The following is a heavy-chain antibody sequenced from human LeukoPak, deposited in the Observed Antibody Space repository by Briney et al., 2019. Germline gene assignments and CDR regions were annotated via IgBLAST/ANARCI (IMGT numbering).Heavy chain of an antibody. V-gene: IGHV3-23*01. CDR2: ISGSGGST. Sequence: PGGSLRLSCAASGFTFSSYAMSWVRQAPGKGLEWVSAISGSGGSTYYADSVKGRFTISRDNSKNTLYLQMNSLRAEDTAVYYCAKTTHTQIVVPAAIRLHFDYWGQGTLVTVSS. CDR3: AKTTHTQIVVPAAIRLHFDY. CDR1: GFTFSSYA. J-gene: IGHJ4*02. D-gene: IGHD2-2*02.